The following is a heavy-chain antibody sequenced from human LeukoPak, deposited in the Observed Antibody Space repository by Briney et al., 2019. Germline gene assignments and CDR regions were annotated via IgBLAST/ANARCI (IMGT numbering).Heavy chain of an antibody. Sequence: GGSLRLSCAASGFTFSSYSMNWVRQAPGKGLEWVSSICSSSSYIYYADSVKGRFTISRDNAKNSLYLQMNSLRAEDTAVYYCAGGRSGWYRNWFDPWGQGTLVTVSS. D-gene: IGHD6-19*01. CDR1: GFTFSSYS. CDR2: ICSSSSYI. J-gene: IGHJ5*02. V-gene: IGHV3-21*01. CDR3: AGGRSGWYRNWFDP.